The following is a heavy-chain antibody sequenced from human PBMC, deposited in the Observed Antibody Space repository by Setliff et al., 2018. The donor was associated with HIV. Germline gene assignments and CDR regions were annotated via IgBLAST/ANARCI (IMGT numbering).Heavy chain of an antibody. V-gene: IGHV4-31*03. D-gene: IGHD3-9*01. CDR3: AREAEQDYDVVTETLVEGAYIQF. J-gene: IGHJ1*01. CDR2: ISYRGTT. CDR1: GVSINSGDYF. Sequence: SETLSLTCTVSGVSINSGDYFWSWIRQHPGKGLEWIGYISYRGTTYYNPSFKSRVTMSMDTSKNQVSLKLTSVTAADTAVHFCAREAEQDYDVVTETLVEGAYIQFWGQGSLVTVSS.